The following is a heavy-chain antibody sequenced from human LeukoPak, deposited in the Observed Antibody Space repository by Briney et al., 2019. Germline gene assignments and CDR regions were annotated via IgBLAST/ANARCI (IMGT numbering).Heavy chain of an antibody. V-gene: IGHV3-21*01. CDR1: GFTFSSYS. D-gene: IGHD4-11*01. CDR2: ISSSSSYI. J-gene: IGHJ4*02. Sequence: GGSLRLSCAASGFTFSSYSMNWVRQAPGKGLEWVSSISSSSSYIYYADSVKGRFTISRDNAKNSLHLQMNSLRAEDTAVYYCARGVTSRFDYWGQGTLVTVSS. CDR3: ARGVTSRFDY.